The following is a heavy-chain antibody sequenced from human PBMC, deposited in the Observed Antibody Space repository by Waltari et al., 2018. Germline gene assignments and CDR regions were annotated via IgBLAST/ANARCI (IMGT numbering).Heavy chain of an antibody. V-gene: IGHV1-69*08. Sequence: QVQLVQSGAEVKKPGSSVNVSCKASGGTFSRYAISWVRQAPGQGLEWMGRVSPIFATAHDAQKFQGRVTMTADKSTSTAYMELSSLRSEDTAVYYCARGGLEQLADYWGQGTLVTVSS. CDR3: ARGGLEQLADY. CDR2: VSPIFATA. D-gene: IGHD6-13*01. J-gene: IGHJ4*02. CDR1: GGTFSRYA.